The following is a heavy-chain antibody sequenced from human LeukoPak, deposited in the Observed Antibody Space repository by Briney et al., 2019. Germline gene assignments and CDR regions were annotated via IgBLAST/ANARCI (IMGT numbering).Heavy chain of an antibody. D-gene: IGHD4-11*01. CDR1: GFTFSSYS. J-gene: IGHJ4*02. CDR3: AKAKSYYSNYDY. Sequence: GGSLRLSCAASGFTFSSYSMNWVRQAPGKGLEWVSSISSSSSNIYYADSVKGRFAISRDNAKNSLYLQMNSLRAEDTAVYYCAKAKSYYSNYDYWGQGTLVTVSS. CDR2: ISSSSSNI. V-gene: IGHV3-21*01.